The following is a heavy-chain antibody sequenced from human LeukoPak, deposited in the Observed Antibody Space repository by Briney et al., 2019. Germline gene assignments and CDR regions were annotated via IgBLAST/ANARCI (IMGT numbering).Heavy chain of an antibody. CDR1: GGSFSGYY. J-gene: IGHJ6*03. D-gene: IGHD3-22*01. CDR2: INHSGST. Sequence: SETLSLTCAVYGGSFSGYYWSWIRQPPGKGLEWIGEINHSGSTNYNPSLKSRVTISVDTSKNQFSLKLSSVTATDTAVYYCASCVSYYDSSGYYYPYYYYYYMDVWGKGTTVTVSS. V-gene: IGHV4-34*01. CDR3: ASCVSYYDSSGYYYPYYYYYYMDV.